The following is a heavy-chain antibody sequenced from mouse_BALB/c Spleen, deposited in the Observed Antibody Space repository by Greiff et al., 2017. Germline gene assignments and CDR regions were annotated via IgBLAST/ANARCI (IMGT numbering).Heavy chain of an antibody. V-gene: IGHV3-8*02. Sequence: VQLKQSGPSLVKPSQTLSLTCSVTGDSITSGYWNWIRKFPGNKLEYMGYISYSGSTYYNPSLKSRISITRDTSKNQYYLQLNSVTTEDTATYYCARLLGDYYGSSYGAMDYWGQGTSVTVSS. CDR1: GDSITSGY. CDR3: ARLLGDYYGSSYGAMDY. J-gene: IGHJ4*01. D-gene: IGHD1-1*01. CDR2: ISYSGST.